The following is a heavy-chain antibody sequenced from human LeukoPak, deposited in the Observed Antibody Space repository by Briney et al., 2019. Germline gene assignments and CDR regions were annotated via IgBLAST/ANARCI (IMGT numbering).Heavy chain of an antibody. CDR3: AKDQNYESSGYYGGFDY. CDR1: GFSFSSHV. Sequence: GGSLRLSCAASGFSFSSHVMHWVHQAPGKGLEWVSGISGSGGDTYYADSVKGRFTISRDNSKNTLNLQMNDLRAEDTALYYCAKDQNYESSGYYGGFDYWGQGAMLTVSS. D-gene: IGHD3-22*01. V-gene: IGHV3-23*01. CDR2: ISGSGGDT. J-gene: IGHJ4*02.